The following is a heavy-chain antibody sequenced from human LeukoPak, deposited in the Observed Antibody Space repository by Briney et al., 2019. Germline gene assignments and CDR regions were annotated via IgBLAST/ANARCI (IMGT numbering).Heavy chain of an antibody. D-gene: IGHD5-24*01. V-gene: IGHV5-51*01. CDR2: IYPGDSDT. Sequence: KHGASLQISCKGSGYIFTSYWIGWVRQLPGKGLEWMGIIYPGDSDTRYSPSFQGQVTISADKSISTAYLQWSSLKASDTAMYYCARHGYNFYYYYGMDVWGQGTTVTVSS. CDR1: GYIFTSYW. CDR3: ARHGYNFYYYYGMDV. J-gene: IGHJ6*02.